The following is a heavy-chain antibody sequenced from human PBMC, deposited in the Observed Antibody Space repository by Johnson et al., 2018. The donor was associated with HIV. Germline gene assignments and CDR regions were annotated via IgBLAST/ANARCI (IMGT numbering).Heavy chain of an antibody. V-gene: IGHV3-66*02. CDR2: IYSGGST. CDR1: GFTFSSNY. CDR3: ANALWLAEKFDAFDI. Sequence: VQLVESGGGLVQPGGSLRLSCAASGFTFSSNYMSWVRQAPGKGLEWVSVIYSGGSTYYADSVKGGFPITRYNSKNTLYLQMNSLRAEDTAVYYCANALWLAEKFDAFDIWGKGTMVSVSS. J-gene: IGHJ3*02. D-gene: IGHD6-19*01.